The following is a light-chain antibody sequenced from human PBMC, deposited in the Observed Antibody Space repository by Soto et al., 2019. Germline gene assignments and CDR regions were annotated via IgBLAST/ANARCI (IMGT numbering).Light chain of an antibody. J-gene: IGKJ4*01. Sequence: EIVLAQSPGTLSLSPGDRATLSCRASQSVTSSYLAWYQQRPGQAPRLLIYGASSRATGIPDRFSGSGSGTDFTLTISRPEPEDFAVYYCQQYGSSPLTFGGGTKVEIK. CDR2: GAS. V-gene: IGKV3-20*01. CDR3: QQYGSSPLT. CDR1: QSVTSSY.